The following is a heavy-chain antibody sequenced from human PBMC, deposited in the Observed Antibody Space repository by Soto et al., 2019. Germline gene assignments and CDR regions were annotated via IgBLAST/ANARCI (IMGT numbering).Heavy chain of an antibody. CDR2: ISPMFGAA. Sequence: QVQLVQSGAEMQKPGSSVKVSCQSSGGTFNTYAMNWVRQAPGQGPEWMGDISPMFGAANYAPKFQGRVTITADESTGKSCMQLSSLTSEDTALYFCAREVQVHTPAFAYWGQGTLVTVSS. CDR3: AREVQVHTPAFAY. V-gene: IGHV1-69*19. CDR1: GGTFNTYA. D-gene: IGHD3-10*01. J-gene: IGHJ4*02.